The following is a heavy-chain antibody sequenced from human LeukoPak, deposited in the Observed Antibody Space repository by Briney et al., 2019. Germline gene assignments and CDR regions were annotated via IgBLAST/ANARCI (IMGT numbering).Heavy chain of an antibody. CDR3: ARLGVTYYFDY. Sequence: GESLKISCQGSGYSFINYWIGWVRQMPGKGLEWMGIIYPGDSDTRYSPSFQGQVTISADKSISTAYLQWSSLKASDTAMYYCARLGVTYYFDYWGQGTLVTVSP. CDR2: IYPGDSDT. V-gene: IGHV5-51*01. J-gene: IGHJ4*02. D-gene: IGHD1-26*01. CDR1: GYSFINYW.